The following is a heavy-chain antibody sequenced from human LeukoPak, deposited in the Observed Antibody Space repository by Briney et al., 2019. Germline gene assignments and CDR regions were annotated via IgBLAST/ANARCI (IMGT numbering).Heavy chain of an antibody. CDR1: GGSISSSSYY. V-gene: IGHV4-39*01. CDR2: IYYSGST. Sequence: SETLSLTCTVSGGSISSSSYYWGWIRQPPGKGLEWIGSIYYSGSTYYNPSLKSRVTISVDTSKNQFSLKLSSVTAADTAVYYRARRFKVAGNIDYWGQGTLVTVSS. D-gene: IGHD2-15*01. CDR3: ARRFKVAGNIDY. J-gene: IGHJ4*02.